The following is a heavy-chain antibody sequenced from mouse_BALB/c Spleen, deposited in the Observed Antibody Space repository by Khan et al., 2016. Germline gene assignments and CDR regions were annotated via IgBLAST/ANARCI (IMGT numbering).Heavy chain of an antibody. Sequence: QIQLVQSGPELKKPGETVKISCKASGYTFTDYSIHWVKQAPGKGLKWMGWINTETAESAFTDGFKGRFALSLEASATTAFLQINSLTNEDTATDFCARRWLPLDFGGQGTTLTVSS. CDR2: INTETAES. V-gene: IGHV9-2-1*01. J-gene: IGHJ2*01. CDR1: GYTFTDYS. CDR3: ARRWLPLDF. D-gene: IGHD2-2*01.